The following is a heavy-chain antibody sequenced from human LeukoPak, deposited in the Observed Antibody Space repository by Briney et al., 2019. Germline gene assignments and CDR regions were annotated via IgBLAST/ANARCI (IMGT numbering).Heavy chain of an antibody. CDR2: ISSNGGST. D-gene: IGHD3-9*01. CDR3: VKDYDILTGYFDY. V-gene: IGHV3-64D*06. Sequence: GGSLRLSCSASGFTFSSYAMHWVRQAPGKGLEYVSAISSNGGSTYYADSVKGRFTISRDNSKNTLYLQMSRLRAEDTAVYYCVKDYDILTGYFDYWGQGTLVTVSS. J-gene: IGHJ4*02. CDR1: GFTFSSYA.